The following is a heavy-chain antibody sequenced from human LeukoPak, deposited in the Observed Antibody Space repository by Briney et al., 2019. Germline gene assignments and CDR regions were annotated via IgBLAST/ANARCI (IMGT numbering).Heavy chain of an antibody. D-gene: IGHD2-2*01. V-gene: IGHV1-8*01. J-gene: IGHJ5*01. CDR1: GYTFSNYD. Sequence: GASVKVSCKASGYTFSNYDITRVRQATGQGPEWMGWMNPELGSTGYAQRFQGRVTMTRDSSINTAYMELINLRLEDTAVYYCTRAIRHQLLSDFWGQGTLVTVSS. CDR3: TRAIRHQLLSDF. CDR2: MNPELGST.